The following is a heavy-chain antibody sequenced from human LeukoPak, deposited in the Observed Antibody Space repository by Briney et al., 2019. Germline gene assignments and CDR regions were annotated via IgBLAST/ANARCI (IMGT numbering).Heavy chain of an antibody. CDR2: IQGKSDGGTT. D-gene: IGHD3-10*01. CDR1: GFRFNKAW. Sequence: GGSLRLSCEASGFRFNKAWMNWVRQAPGKGPEWIGRIQGKSDGGTTEYAAPVKGGFTISRDDSKNTLYLQMSSPKAEDTALYYCSTDGEYGSGTYCDFWGQGTLVTVSS. CDR3: STDGEYGSGTYCDF. J-gene: IGHJ4*02. V-gene: IGHV3-15*01.